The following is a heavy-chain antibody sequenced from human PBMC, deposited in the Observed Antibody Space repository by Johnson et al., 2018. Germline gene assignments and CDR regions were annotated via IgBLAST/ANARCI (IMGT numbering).Heavy chain of an antibody. D-gene: IGHD6-13*01. V-gene: IGHV3-30*03. CDR1: GFTLSSYG. J-gene: IGHJ4*02. CDR3: EGEIAAAATVGNY. Sequence: QVQLVESGGGVVQPGRSLRLSCAASGFTLSSYGMHWVRQAPGRGLEWVAAISKDGNNKIDGDSVKGRFIISRDNSKNTVYLQMNSRRTEDKAVYYCEGEIAAAATVGNYRGQGTLVTVSS. CDR2: ISKDGNNK.